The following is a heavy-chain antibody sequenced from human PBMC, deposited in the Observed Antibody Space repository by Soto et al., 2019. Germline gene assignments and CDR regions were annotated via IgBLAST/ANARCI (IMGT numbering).Heavy chain of an antibody. CDR1: GLTFRDHW. J-gene: IGHJ4*02. D-gene: IGHD1-20*01. V-gene: IGHV3-7*03. Sequence: EVQLVESGGGLVQPGGSLRLSCEASGLTFRDHWMSWVRQPPGKGLEWVANIKADGSEQYYVDSVKGRFSISRDNAKNSLYLQMNSLRAEDTAVYYCTRDIGWYHLDYWGQGTLVTVSS. CDR3: TRDIGWYHLDY. CDR2: IKADGSEQ.